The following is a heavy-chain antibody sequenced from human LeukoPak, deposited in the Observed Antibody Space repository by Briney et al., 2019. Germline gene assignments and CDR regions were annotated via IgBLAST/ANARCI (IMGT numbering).Heavy chain of an antibody. J-gene: IGHJ3*02. CDR3: ARPPDTMISGDAFDT. D-gene: IGHD3-22*01. CDR2: IYPGDSDT. CDR1: GYSFTSYW. V-gene: IGHV5-51*01. Sequence: GESLKISCKGSGYSFTSYWIGWVRQMPGKGLEWMGIIYPGDSDTRYSPSFQGQVTISADKSISTAYLQWSSLKASDTAMYYCARPPDTMISGDAFDTWGQGTMVTVSS.